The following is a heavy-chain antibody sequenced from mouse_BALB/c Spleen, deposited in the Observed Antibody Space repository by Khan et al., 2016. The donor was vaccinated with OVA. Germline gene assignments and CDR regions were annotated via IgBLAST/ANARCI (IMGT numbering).Heavy chain of an antibody. CDR2: ISTYSGNT. D-gene: IGHD2-3*01. Sequence: QVQLQQSGPELVRPGVSVKISCKGSGYTFTDYAMYWVKQSHAKSLEWIGLISTYSGNTNYNQKFKGKATMTVDKSSSTAYMELARLTSEDSAIYYCARPAYDGYYDYWGQGTTLTGSS. CDR3: ARPAYDGYYDY. J-gene: IGHJ2*01. CDR1: GYTFTDYA. V-gene: IGHV1S137*01.